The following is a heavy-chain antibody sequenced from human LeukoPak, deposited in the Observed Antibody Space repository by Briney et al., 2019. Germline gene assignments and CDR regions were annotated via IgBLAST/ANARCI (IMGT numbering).Heavy chain of an antibody. V-gene: IGHV1-8*03. Sequence: ASVKVSCKASGYTFTSYGISWVRQATGQGLEWMGWMNPNSVNTGYAQKFQGRVTITRNTSISTAYMELSSLRSEDTAVHYCARGVVRDGWYHLFDYWGQGTLVTVSS. CDR3: ARGVVRDGWYHLFDY. CDR1: GYTFTSYG. J-gene: IGHJ4*02. D-gene: IGHD6-19*01. CDR2: MNPNSVNT.